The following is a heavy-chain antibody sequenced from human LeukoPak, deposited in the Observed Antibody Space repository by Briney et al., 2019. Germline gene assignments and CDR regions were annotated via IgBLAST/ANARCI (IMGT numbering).Heavy chain of an antibody. V-gene: IGHV3-30*18. CDR2: ISYDGSNK. J-gene: IGHJ4*02. CDR3: AKDHGSGSYCFLSLDY. CDR1: GFTFSSYG. Sequence: GGSLRLSCAASGFTFSSYGMHWVRQAPGKGLEWVAVISYDGSNKYYADSVKGRFTISRDNSKNTLYLQMNSLRAEDTAVYYCAKDHGSGSYCFLSLDYWGQGTLVTVSS. D-gene: IGHD3-10*01.